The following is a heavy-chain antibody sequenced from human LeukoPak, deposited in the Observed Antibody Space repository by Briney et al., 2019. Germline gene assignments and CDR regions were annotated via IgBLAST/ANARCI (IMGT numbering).Heavy chain of an antibody. D-gene: IGHD6-19*01. CDR3: ARDETYSSDWQSNHYYYYMDV. CDR2: IYHSGST. J-gene: IGHJ6*03. CDR1: GYSISNGYY. V-gene: IGHV4-38-2*02. Sequence: SETLSLTCSDSGYSISNGYYWGWIRQPPGKGLEWIGSIYHSGSTNCNPSLKSRVNISVDTSKNQFSLKVNSVTAADTAVYFCARDETYSSDWQSNHYYYYMDVWGKGTTVTVSS.